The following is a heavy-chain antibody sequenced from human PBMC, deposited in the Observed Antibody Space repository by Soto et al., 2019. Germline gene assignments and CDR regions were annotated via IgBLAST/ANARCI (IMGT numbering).Heavy chain of an antibody. D-gene: IGHD1-20*01. Sequence: SETLSLTCAVSGGSISGSYYYWAWLRQSPGKGPEWIGSVFYTGFTSYNPSLESRVSVSVDTSKSQFSLKLSAVTAADTAAYYCATSQKGYNWNYFDHWGQGALVTVSS. CDR2: VFYTGFT. CDR1: GGSISGSYYY. CDR3: ATSQKGYNWNYFDH. J-gene: IGHJ4*02. V-gene: IGHV4-39*01.